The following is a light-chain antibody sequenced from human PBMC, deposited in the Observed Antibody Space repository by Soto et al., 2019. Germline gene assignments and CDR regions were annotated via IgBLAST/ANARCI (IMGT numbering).Light chain of an antibody. Sequence: DIQMTQSPSSLSASVGDRVTITCQASQDITSYLNWYQHKPGKAPKLLIYDASILEAGVPPRFSGSGSGADFTLTISSLQPEDFATYFCLQDYGYPWTFGQGTRVEVK. CDR1: QDITSY. CDR3: LQDYGYPWT. V-gene: IGKV1-33*01. J-gene: IGKJ1*01. CDR2: DAS.